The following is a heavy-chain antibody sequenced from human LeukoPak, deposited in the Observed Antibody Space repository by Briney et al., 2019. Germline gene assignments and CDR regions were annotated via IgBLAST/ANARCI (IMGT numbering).Heavy chain of an antibody. CDR2: IYYSGST. CDR3: ARIAAETYYYYYGMDV. V-gene: IGHV4-39*01. J-gene: IGHJ6*02. D-gene: IGHD6-13*01. Sequence: SETLSLTCTVSGDSISSSSYYWGWVRQPPGKGLEWIVSIYYSGSTYYNPSLKSRVTISVDTSKNQFSLKLSSVTAADTAVYYCARIAAETYYYYYGMDVWGQGTTVTVSS. CDR1: GDSISSSSYY.